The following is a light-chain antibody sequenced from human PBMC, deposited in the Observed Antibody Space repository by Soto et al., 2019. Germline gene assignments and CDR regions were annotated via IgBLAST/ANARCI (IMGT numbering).Light chain of an antibody. CDR2: GAS. J-gene: IGKJ1*01. CDR3: QQYGSSLTWT. Sequence: EIVCTQSPGTLSLSPWERATLSCRASQSVSSSYLAWYQQKPGQAPRLLIYGASSRATGIPDRFSGSGSGTDFTLTISRLEPEDFAVYYCQQYGSSLTWTFGQGTKVDIK. CDR1: QSVSSSY. V-gene: IGKV3-20*01.